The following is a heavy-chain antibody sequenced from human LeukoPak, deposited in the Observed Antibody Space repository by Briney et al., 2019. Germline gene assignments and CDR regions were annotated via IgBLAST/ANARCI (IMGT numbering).Heavy chain of an antibody. CDR1: GDSISSYY. D-gene: IGHD3-10*01. V-gene: IGHV4-59*08. CDR2: IYYSGST. Sequence: PSETLSLTCTVSGDSISSYYWSWIRQPPGKGLEWIGYIYYSGSTTYNPSLKSRVTISVDTSKNQFSLKLSSVTAADTAAYYCARRGYYGSGTYYYSWFDPWGQGTLVTVSS. J-gene: IGHJ5*02. CDR3: ARRGYYGSGTYYYSWFDP.